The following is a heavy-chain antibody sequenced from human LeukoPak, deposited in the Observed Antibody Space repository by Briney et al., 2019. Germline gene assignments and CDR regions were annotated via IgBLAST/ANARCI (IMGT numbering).Heavy chain of an antibody. D-gene: IGHD3-22*01. Sequence: GGSLRLSCAASGFTVSSNYMSWVRQAPGKGLEWVSVIYSGGSTYYADSVKGRFTISRDNSKSTLYLQMNSLRAEDTAVYYCARDHNYDSSGYYYYGMDVWGQGTTVTVSS. J-gene: IGHJ6*02. CDR2: IYSGGST. V-gene: IGHV3-53*01. CDR3: ARDHNYDSSGYYYYGMDV. CDR1: GFTVSSNY.